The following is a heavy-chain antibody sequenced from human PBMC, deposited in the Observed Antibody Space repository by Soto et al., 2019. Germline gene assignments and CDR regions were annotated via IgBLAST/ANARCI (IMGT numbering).Heavy chain of an antibody. CDR2: IIPIFGTA. CDR1: GGTFSSYA. V-gene: IGHV1-69*01. D-gene: IGHD3-9*01. J-gene: IGHJ4*02. Sequence: QVQLVQSGAEVKKPGSSVKVSCKASGGTFSSYAISWVRQAPGQGLEWMGGIIPIFGTANYAQKFQGRVTITADESTSTAYMELSSLRSEDPAVSYCARDMLSEMATTEPDFEDYWGQGTLVTVSS. CDR3: ARDMLSEMATTEPDFEDY.